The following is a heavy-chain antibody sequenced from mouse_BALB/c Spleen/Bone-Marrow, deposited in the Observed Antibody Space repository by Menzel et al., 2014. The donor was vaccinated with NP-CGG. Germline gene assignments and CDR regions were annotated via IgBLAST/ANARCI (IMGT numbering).Heavy chain of an antibody. CDR3: TRKDY. J-gene: IGHJ3*01. CDR1: GFTFTSYW. CDR2: IYPSDSYT. Sequence: QVQLEQSGAELVRPGASVKLSCKASGFTFTSYWINWVKQRPGQGLEWIGNIYPSDSYTTYNQKLKDKATSSVDKSSSTAYVQLSSPTSEDSAVYYSTRKDYWGQGTLVTVSA. V-gene: IGHV1-69*02.